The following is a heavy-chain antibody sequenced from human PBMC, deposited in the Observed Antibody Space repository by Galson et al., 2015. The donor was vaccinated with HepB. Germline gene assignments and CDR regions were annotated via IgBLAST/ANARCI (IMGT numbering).Heavy chain of an antibody. J-gene: IGHJ3*02. CDR2: IYHTGVT. V-gene: IGHV4-4*02. D-gene: IGHD2-8*01. CDR1: GGSIGTSNW. Sequence: SETLSLTCVVSGGSIGTSNWWTWLRQSPGKGLEWIGEIYHTGVTNYNPSVKSRVTISVDKSTNQFSLKLISMTAADTAVYYCARNGRTARGAFDIWGQGTMVTVSS. CDR3: ARNGRTARGAFDI.